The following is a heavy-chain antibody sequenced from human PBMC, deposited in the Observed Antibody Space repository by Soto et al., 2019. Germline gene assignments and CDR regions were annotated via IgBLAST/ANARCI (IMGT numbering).Heavy chain of an antibody. Sequence: ASVKVSCKASGYTFTSSGISWVRQAPGQGPEWMGWISTYNGNTNYAQNLQGRVTMTTDTSTSTAYMELRGLRSDYTAVYYCARTVAGYFDYWGQGTLVTVSS. CDR1: GYTFTSSG. J-gene: IGHJ4*02. CDR3: ARTVAGYFDY. V-gene: IGHV1-18*01. D-gene: IGHD6-19*01. CDR2: ISTYNGNT.